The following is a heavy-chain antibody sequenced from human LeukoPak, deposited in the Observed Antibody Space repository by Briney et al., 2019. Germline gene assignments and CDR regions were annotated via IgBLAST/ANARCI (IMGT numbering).Heavy chain of an antibody. CDR2: MYYSGST. D-gene: IGHD6-13*01. Sequence: SETLSLTCTASGGSVSGGSYYWSWIRQPPGKGLEWIGYMYYSGSTNYNPSLKSRVTISVDTSKNQFSLKLSSGTAADTAVYYCARGGSIAAAGTYYYYGMDVWGQGTTVTVSS. CDR1: GGSVSGGSYY. V-gene: IGHV4-61*01. J-gene: IGHJ6*02. CDR3: ARGGSIAAAGTYYYYGMDV.